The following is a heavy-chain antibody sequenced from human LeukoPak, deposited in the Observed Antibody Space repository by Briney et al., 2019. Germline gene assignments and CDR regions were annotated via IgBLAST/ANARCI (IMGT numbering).Heavy chain of an antibody. Sequence: GGSLRLSCAASGFTFSSYSMNWVRQAPGKGREWVSSISSSSSYIYYADSVKGRFTISRDNAKNSLYLQMNSLRAEDTAVYYCARDQAVAGRFDYWGQGTLVTVSS. D-gene: IGHD6-19*01. J-gene: IGHJ4*02. V-gene: IGHV3-21*01. CDR1: GFTFSSYS. CDR2: ISSSSSYI. CDR3: ARDQAVAGRFDY.